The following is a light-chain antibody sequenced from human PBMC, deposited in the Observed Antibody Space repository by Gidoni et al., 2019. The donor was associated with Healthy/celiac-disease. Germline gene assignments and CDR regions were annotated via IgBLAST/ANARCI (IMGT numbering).Light chain of an antibody. V-gene: IGKV1-8*01. Sequence: AIRMTPSPSSLSASTGDRVTITCRVSQGISSYLAWYQQKPGTAPKLLIYAASTLQSGVPSRFSGSGARTDFTLTISCLQAEDFATYYCQQYYSYPLFGPGTKVDIK. CDR2: AAS. CDR1: QGISSY. CDR3: QQYYSYPL. J-gene: IGKJ3*01.